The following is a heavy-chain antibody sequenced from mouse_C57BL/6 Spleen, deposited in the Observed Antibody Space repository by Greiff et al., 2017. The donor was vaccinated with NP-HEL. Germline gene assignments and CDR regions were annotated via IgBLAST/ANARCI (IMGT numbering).Heavy chain of an antibody. V-gene: IGHV5-4*01. Sequence: EVHLVESGGGLVKPGGSLKLSCAASGFTFSSYAMSWVRQTPEKRLEWVATISDGGSYTYYPANVKGRFTISSDNAKNNLYLQMRHLKSEETAMDYRARSSTTVVAEGWYFGGRGTGTTVTVSS. CDR2: ISDGGSYT. CDR1: GFTFSSYA. CDR3: ARSSTTVVAEGWYFGG. J-gene: IGHJ1*03. D-gene: IGHD1-1*01.